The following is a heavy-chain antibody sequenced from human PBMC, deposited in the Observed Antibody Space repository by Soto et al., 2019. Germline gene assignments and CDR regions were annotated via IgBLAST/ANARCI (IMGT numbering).Heavy chain of an antibody. Sequence: QLKLQEAGSGLVKPSETLSLTCGVSGDSVSSNRYSWGWIRQPPGKGLEWIGYSYHTGTTYYNPSLKTRVTRYVDRSKNNFSLNLTSVTAADTALYYCARLDEVLRFLVDTWGQGTLVTVSS. V-gene: IGHV4-30-2*01. J-gene: IGHJ5*02. CDR3: ARLDEVLRFLVDT. CDR2: SYHTGTT. D-gene: IGHD3-3*01. CDR1: GDSVSSNRYS.